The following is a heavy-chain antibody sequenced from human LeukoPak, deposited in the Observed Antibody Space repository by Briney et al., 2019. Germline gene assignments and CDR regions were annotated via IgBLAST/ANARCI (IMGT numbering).Heavy chain of an antibody. CDR1: GFTFSTYT. V-gene: IGHV3-21*01. Sequence: GGSLRLSCAASGFTFSTYTMNWVRQAPGEGLEWVSSISTSSNDIYYADSVKGRFTISRDNAKNSLYLQMNSLRAEDTAVYYCAELGITMIGGVWGKGTTVTIPS. CDR2: ISTSSNDI. CDR3: AELGITMIGGV. J-gene: IGHJ6*04. D-gene: IGHD3-10*02.